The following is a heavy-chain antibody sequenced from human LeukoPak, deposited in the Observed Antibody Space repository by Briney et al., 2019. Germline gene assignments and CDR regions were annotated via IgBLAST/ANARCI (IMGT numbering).Heavy chain of an antibody. CDR3: ARVHRGSSPPYFDY. D-gene: IGHD1-26*01. CDR1: GFTFSSYW. CDR2: INSDGSST. J-gene: IGHJ4*02. Sequence: GGSLRLSCAASGFTFSSYWMHWVRQAPGKGLVWVSRINSDGSSTSYADSVKGRFTISRDNAKNTLYLQMNSLRAEDTAVYYCARVHRGSSPPYFDYWGQGTLVTVSS. V-gene: IGHV3-74*01.